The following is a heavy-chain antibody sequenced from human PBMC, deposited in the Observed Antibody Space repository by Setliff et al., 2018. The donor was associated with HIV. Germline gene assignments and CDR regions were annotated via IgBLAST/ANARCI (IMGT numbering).Heavy chain of an antibody. CDR1: GYTFTDYY. J-gene: IGHJ4*02. CDR2: VDPKNGKT. CDR3: ATLDYYGSQTYNLALHY. D-gene: IGHD3-10*01. V-gene: IGHV1-69-2*01. Sequence: ASAKVSCKASGYTFTDYYMHWVQQAPGKGLEWMGRVDPKNGKTLYAENLRGRITITADTSTDTAYMELNSLRSEDTAMYYCATLDYYGSQTYNLALHYWGQGTLVTVSS.